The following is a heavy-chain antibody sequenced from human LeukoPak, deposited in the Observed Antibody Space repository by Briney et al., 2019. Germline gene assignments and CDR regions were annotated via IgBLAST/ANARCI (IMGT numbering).Heavy chain of an antibody. Sequence: GGSLRLSCAASGFTFSSYSMTWVRQAPGKGLDWVSVISGSGGATYYADSVEGRFTISRDNSKNTVCLQMNSLRAEDTAVYYCARAAMGRGVDYFDSWGQGTLVTVSS. CDR2: ISGSGGAT. V-gene: IGHV3-23*01. CDR3: ARAAMGRGVDYFDS. J-gene: IGHJ4*02. CDR1: GFTFSSYS. D-gene: IGHD3-10*01.